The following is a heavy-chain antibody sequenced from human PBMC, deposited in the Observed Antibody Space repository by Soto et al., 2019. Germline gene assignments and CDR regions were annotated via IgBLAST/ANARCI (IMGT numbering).Heavy chain of an antibody. CDR3: GRGRGYSNAWGSYYSGMDV. D-gene: IGHD6-19*01. Sequence: SETLSLTCTVSGGSISNYYWSFIRQPAGKGLEWIGRLYPGGNTNYNSSLKSRVTMSIDTSKNQFSLKLISVTAADTAVYFCGRGRGYSNAWGSYYSGMDVWGQGTTVTVSS. J-gene: IGHJ6*02. CDR1: GGSISNYY. CDR2: LYPGGNT. V-gene: IGHV4-4*07.